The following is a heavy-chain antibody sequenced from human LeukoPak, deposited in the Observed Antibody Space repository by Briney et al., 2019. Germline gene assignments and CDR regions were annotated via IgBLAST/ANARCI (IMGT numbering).Heavy chain of an antibody. CDR2: ISSSSSYI. V-gene: IGHV3-21*01. CDR3: ARGPGDSSGYYALDY. D-gene: IGHD3-22*01. J-gene: IGHJ4*02. Sequence: GGFLRLSCAASGFTFSSYSMNWVRQAPGKGLEWVSSISSSSSYIYYADSVKGRFTISRDNAKNSLYLQMNSLRAEDTAVYYCARGPGDSSGYYALDYWGQGTLVTVSS. CDR1: GFTFSSYS.